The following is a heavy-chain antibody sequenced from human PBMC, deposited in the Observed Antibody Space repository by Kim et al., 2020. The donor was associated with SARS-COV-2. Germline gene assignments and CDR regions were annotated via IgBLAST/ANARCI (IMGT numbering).Heavy chain of an antibody. V-gene: IGHV3-53*01. CDR3: ARGGGVDAFDI. J-gene: IGHJ3*02. D-gene: IGHD3-16*01. Sequence: YYADSGKGRFTISRDNSKNTLYLQMNSLRAEDTAVYYCARGGGVDAFDIWGQGTMVTVSS.